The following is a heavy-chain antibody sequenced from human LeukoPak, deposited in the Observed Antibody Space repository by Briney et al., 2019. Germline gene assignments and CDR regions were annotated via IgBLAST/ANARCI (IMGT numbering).Heavy chain of an antibody. CDR1: GYSISGSNW. CDR2: IYDSWTT. D-gene: IGHD3-16*01. CDR3: ARTADLSYVVDY. Sequence: SETLSLTCAVSGYSISGSNWWGWIRQPPGKGLEWIGYIYDSWTTYYNPSLKSRITLSVDTSKNQFSLKLSSVTAADKAVYYCARTADLSYVVDYWGQGTLVTVSS. J-gene: IGHJ4*02. V-gene: IGHV4-28*01.